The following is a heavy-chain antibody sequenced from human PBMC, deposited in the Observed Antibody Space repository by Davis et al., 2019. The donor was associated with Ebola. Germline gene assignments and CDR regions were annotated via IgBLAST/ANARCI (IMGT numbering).Heavy chain of an antibody. CDR1: GYSFSYYW. D-gene: IGHD2-15*01. CDR2: IYPADSDT. J-gene: IGHJ4*02. CDR3: ARVCTHGGCSGGVDY. Sequence: GESLKISCKGSGYSFSYYWIGWVRQMPGKGLEWMGIIYPADSDTRYSPTFQGQVTISVDKSINTAYLQWSSLKASDTAMYYCARVCTHGGCSGGVDYWGQGTLVTVSS. V-gene: IGHV5-51*01.